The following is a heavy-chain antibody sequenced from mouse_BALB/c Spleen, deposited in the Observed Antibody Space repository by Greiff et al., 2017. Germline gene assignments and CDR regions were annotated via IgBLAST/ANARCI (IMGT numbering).Heavy chain of an antibody. Sequence: QVQLQQSGPGLVAPSQSLSITCTVSGFSLTGYGVNWVRQPPGKGLEWLGMIWGDGSTDYNSALKSRLSISKDNSKSQVFLKMNSLQTDDTARYYCARDLGYYGRPFAYWGQGTLVTVSA. J-gene: IGHJ3*01. CDR3: ARDLGYYGRPFAY. CDR1: GFSLTGYG. V-gene: IGHV2-6-7*01. CDR2: IWGDGST. D-gene: IGHD1-2*01.